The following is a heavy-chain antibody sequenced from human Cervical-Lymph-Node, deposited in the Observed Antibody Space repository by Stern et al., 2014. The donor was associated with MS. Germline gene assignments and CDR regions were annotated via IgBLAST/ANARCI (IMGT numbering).Heavy chain of an antibody. CDR2: ISSSSSTI. D-gene: IGHD4-17*01. Sequence: VQLVESGGGLVQPGGSLRLSCAASGFTFSSYSMNWVRQAPGKGLEWVSYISSSSSTIYYADSVKGRFTISRDNAKNSLYLQMNSLRDEDTAVYYCAREILTDYGDYVDYWGQGTLVTVSS. J-gene: IGHJ4*02. CDR3: AREILTDYGDYVDY. CDR1: GFTFSSYS. V-gene: IGHV3-48*02.